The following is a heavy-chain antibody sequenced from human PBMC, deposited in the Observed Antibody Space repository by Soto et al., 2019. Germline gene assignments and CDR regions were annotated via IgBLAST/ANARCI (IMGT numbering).Heavy chain of an antibody. V-gene: IGHV4-59*01. Sequence: SETLSLTCTVSGGSISSYYWSWIRQPPGKGLEWIGYIYYSGSTNYNPSLKSRVTISVDTSKNQFSLKLSSVTAADTAVYYCARARPANAFKVLRLYPLDAFDIWGQGTMVTVSS. CDR1: GGSISSYY. CDR2: IYYSGST. J-gene: IGHJ3*02. D-gene: IGHD3-3*01. CDR3: ARARPANAFKVLRLYPLDAFDI.